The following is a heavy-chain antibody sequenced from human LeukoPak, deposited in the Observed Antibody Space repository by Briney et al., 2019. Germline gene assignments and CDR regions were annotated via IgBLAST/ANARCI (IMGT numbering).Heavy chain of an antibody. CDR3: ARDGHRRYHYDSSGREDAFDI. CDR2: ISAYNGHT. V-gene: IGHV1-18*01. Sequence: ASLKVSCKDSGYTFTSYGISWVRQAPGQGLEWMGWISAYNGHTKYAQKVQGRVTMTRDTSTSTAYMELRSLRSDDTAVYYCARDGHRRYHYDSSGREDAFDIWGQGTMVTVSS. J-gene: IGHJ3*02. CDR1: GYTFTSYG. D-gene: IGHD3-22*01.